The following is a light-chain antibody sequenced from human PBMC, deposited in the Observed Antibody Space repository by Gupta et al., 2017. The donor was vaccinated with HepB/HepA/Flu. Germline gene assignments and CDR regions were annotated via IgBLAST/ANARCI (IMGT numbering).Light chain of an antibody. CDR3: QQSDSTPCT. Sequence: DIHMTQSPSSLSASVGDRVTITCRASQSISSYLNWYQQKPVKAPKLLIYAASRVQSGVPSRFSGSGSGTDFTLTISRLPPEDFANYYCQQSDSTPCTFGQGTKVEIK. J-gene: IGKJ1*01. CDR1: QSISSY. CDR2: AAS. V-gene: IGKV1-39*01.